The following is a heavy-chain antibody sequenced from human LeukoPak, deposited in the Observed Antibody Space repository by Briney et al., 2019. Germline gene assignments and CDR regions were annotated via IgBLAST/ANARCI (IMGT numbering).Heavy chain of an antibody. D-gene: IGHD6-19*01. Sequence: TLSLTCAVSGGSISSGNWWSWVRQPPGKALEWLARIDWNDDKYYNTSLKTRLTISKDTSKNQVVLTMTNMDPVDTATYYCARTPSYTSGWYVDFWGQGTLVTVSS. V-gene: IGHV2-70*18. CDR1: GGSISSGNW. J-gene: IGHJ4*02. CDR3: ARTPSYTSGWYVDF. CDR2: IDWNDDK.